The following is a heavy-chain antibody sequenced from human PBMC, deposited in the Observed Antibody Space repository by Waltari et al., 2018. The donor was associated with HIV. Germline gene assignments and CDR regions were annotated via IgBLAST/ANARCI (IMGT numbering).Heavy chain of an antibody. V-gene: IGHV3-21*01. CDR2: ISSSSSYI. CDR3: ATDIVVVPAASYFDY. CDR1: GFTFSSYS. J-gene: IGHJ4*02. D-gene: IGHD2-2*01. Sequence: EVQLVESGGGLVKPGGSLRLSCAASGFTFSSYSMNWVRQAPGKGLEWVSSISSSSSYIYYADSVKGRFTISRDNAKNSLYLQMNSLRAEDTAVYYCATDIVVVPAASYFDYWGQGTLVTVSS.